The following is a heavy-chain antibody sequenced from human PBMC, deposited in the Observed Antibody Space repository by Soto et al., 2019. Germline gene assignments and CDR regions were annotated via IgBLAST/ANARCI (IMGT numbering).Heavy chain of an antibody. J-gene: IGHJ6*02. D-gene: IGHD3-3*01. CDR1: GFTFSSFG. CDR2: ISYDGSNK. CDR3: AKDSGEWLLSGMDV. V-gene: IGHV3-30*18. Sequence: GGSLRLSCATSGFTFSSFGMHWVRQAPGKGLEWVALISYDGSNKYYADSVKGRFTISRDNSKNTLYLQMNSLRAEDTAVYYCAKDSGEWLLSGMDVWGQGTTVTVSS.